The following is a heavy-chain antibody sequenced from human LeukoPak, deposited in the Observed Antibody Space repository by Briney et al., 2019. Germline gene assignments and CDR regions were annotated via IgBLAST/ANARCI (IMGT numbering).Heavy chain of an antibody. Sequence: SETLSLTCAVYGGSFSGYYWSWIRQPPGKGLEWIGEINHSGSTNYNPSLKSRVTISVDTSKNQFSLKLSSVTVADTAVYYCARVVYYDSSGYYLQDWGQGTLVTVSS. CDR3: ARVVYYDSSGYYLQD. J-gene: IGHJ1*01. D-gene: IGHD3-22*01. V-gene: IGHV4-34*01. CDR1: GGSFSGYY. CDR2: INHSGST.